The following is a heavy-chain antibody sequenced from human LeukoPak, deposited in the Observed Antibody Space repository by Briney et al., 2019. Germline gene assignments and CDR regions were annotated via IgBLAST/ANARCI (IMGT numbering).Heavy chain of an antibody. J-gene: IGHJ3*02. CDR3: ARGGGSSSWYGRAFDI. CDR2: INHSGST. CDR1: GFTVSSNY. D-gene: IGHD6-13*01. V-gene: IGHV4-34*01. Sequence: GSLRLSCAASGFTVSSNYMSWIRQPPGKGLEWIGEINHSGSTNYNPSLKSRVTISVDTSKNQFSLKLSSVTAADTAVYYCARGGGSSSWYGRAFDIWGQGTMVTVSS.